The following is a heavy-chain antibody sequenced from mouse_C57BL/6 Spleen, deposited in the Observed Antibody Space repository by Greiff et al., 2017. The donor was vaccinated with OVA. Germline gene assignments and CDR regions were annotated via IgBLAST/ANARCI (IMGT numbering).Heavy chain of an antibody. J-gene: IGHJ2*01. Sequence: EVQLQESGPGLVKPSQSLSLTCSVTGYSITSGYYWNWIRQFPGNKLEWMGYISYDGSNNYNPSLKNRISITRDTSKNQFFLKLNSVTTEDTATYYCARVGGYGDFDYWGQGTTLTVSS. CDR2: ISYDGSN. D-gene: IGHD1-1*02. V-gene: IGHV3-6*01. CDR1: GYSITSGYY. CDR3: ARVGGYGDFDY.